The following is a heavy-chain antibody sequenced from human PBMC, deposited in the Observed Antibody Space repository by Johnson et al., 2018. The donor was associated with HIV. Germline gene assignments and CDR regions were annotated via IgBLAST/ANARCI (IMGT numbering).Heavy chain of an antibody. CDR1: GFTFSSYW. D-gene: IGHD3-22*01. V-gene: IGHV3-74*01. Sequence: VQLVESGGGLVQPGGSLRLSCAVSGFTFSSYWMHWVRQAPGKGLEWVSGINWNGGSTGYADSVKGRFTISRDNAKNSLYLQMNSLRAEDTAVYYCARDPVSHYYDSSGSLDDAFDIWGQGTMVTVSS. J-gene: IGHJ3*02. CDR3: ARDPVSHYYDSSGSLDDAFDI. CDR2: INWNGGST.